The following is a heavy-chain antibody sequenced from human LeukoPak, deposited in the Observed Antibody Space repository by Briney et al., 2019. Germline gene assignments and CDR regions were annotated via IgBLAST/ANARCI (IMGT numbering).Heavy chain of an antibody. Sequence: GASVKVSCKASGYTFTSYYVQWVRQAPGQGLEWMGIINPSDGSTRYAQKFQGRVTMTRDTSTSTVYMEVSSLRPEDTAVYYCARDSAGAGQIDYWGQGTLVTVSS. D-gene: IGHD6-19*01. V-gene: IGHV1-46*01. CDR3: ARDSAGAGQIDY. CDR2: INPSDGST. J-gene: IGHJ4*02. CDR1: GYTFTSYY.